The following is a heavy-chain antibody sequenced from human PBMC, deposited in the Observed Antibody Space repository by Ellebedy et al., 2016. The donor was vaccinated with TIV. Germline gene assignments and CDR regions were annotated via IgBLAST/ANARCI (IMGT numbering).Heavy chain of an antibody. Sequence: MPSETLSLTCSVSGGSIATSSYYWAWIRQPPGKGLEWIASIFYTGVTYYNSSLESRLTISVDTSKNQFSLQLRSVTVADSALYYCARQIGGYGGRFDPWGQGARVTVSS. D-gene: IGHD4-23*01. CDR3: ARQIGGYGGRFDP. CDR2: IFYTGVT. V-gene: IGHV4-39*01. J-gene: IGHJ5*02. CDR1: GGSIATSSYY.